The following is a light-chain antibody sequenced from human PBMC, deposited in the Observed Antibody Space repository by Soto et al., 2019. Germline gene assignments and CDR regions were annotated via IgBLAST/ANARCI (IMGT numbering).Light chain of an antibody. Sequence: DIQMTQSPSSLSASVGDRVIITCRASQGVDKYLAWFQQKPGKAPKSLIYGASRLQSGVPSRFSGSGSGTHFTLTITNLQPEDFATYYCHQYNTYPTFSQGTRLQ. CDR1: QGVDKY. V-gene: IGKV1-16*01. CDR3: HQYNTYPT. J-gene: IGKJ5*01. CDR2: GAS.